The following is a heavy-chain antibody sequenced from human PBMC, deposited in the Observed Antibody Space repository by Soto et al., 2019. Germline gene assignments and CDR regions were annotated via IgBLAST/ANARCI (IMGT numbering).Heavy chain of an antibody. CDR2: INAGNGNT. Sequence: ASVKVSCKASGYTFTSYAMHWVRQAPGQRLEWMGWINAGNGNTKYSQKFQGRVTITRDTSANTAYMELSSLRSDDTAVYYCARHRFNYYYDTVYYYFAYWGKGTLATVSS. CDR1: GYTFTSYA. D-gene: IGHD3-22*01. CDR3: ARHRFNYYYDTVYYYFAY. J-gene: IGHJ4*02. V-gene: IGHV1-3*01.